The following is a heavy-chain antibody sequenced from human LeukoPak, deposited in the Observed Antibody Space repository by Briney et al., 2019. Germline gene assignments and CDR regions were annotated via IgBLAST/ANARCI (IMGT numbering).Heavy chain of an antibody. V-gene: IGHV3-21*01. CDR3: ARSRITRTINAFGI. Sequence: GGSLRLSCAASGFTFSSYSMNWVRQAPGKGLEWVSSISSSSSYIYYADSVKGRFTISRDNAKNSLYLQMNSLRAEDTAVYYCARSRITRTINAFGIWGQGTMVTVSS. D-gene: IGHD3-10*01. J-gene: IGHJ3*02. CDR2: ISSSSSYI. CDR1: GFTFSSYS.